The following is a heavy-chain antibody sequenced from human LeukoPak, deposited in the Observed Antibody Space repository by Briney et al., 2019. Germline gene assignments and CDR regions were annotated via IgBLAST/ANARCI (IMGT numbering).Heavy chain of an antibody. Sequence: GGSLRLSCAASGFTFSSYDMRWVRQAPGKGLEWASGISGSGGSTYYADSVKGRFTISRDNSKNTLYLQMNSLRAEDTAVYYCAKLGDSSGHLAWLDYWGQGTLVTVSS. D-gene: IGHD3-22*01. CDR2: ISGSGGST. CDR3: AKLGDSSGHLAWLDY. J-gene: IGHJ4*02. CDR1: GFTFSSYD. V-gene: IGHV3-23*01.